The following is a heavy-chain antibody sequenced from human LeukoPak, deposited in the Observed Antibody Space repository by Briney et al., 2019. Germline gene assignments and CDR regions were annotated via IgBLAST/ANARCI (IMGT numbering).Heavy chain of an antibody. CDR3: AKDMVRGVIPRDY. J-gene: IGHJ4*02. CDR1: GFTFSSYG. V-gene: IGHV3-23*01. CDR2: ISGSGGST. Sequence: GGSLRLSCAASGFTFSSYGMHWVRQAPGKGLERVSAISGSGGSTYYADSVKGRFTISRDNSKNTLYLQMNSLRAEDTAVYYCAKDMVRGVIPRDYWGQGTLVTVSS. D-gene: IGHD3-10*01.